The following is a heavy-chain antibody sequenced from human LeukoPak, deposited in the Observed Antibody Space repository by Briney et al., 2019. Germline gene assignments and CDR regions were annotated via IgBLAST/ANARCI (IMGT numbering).Heavy chain of an antibody. CDR1: GFTFSSYW. Sequence: GGPLRLSCAASGFTFSSYWMSWVRQAPGKGLEWVANIKQDGSEKYYVDSVKGRFTISRDNAKNSLYLQMNSLRAEDTAVYYCAREYYYDSSGYQGDAFDIWGQGTMVTVSS. V-gene: IGHV3-7*01. J-gene: IGHJ3*02. CDR2: IKQDGSEK. CDR3: AREYYYDSSGYQGDAFDI. D-gene: IGHD3-22*01.